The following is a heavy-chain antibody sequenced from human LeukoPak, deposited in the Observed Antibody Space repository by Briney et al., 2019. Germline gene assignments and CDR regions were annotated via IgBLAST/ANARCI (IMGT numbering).Heavy chain of an antibody. V-gene: IGHV3-48*03. CDR1: GFPLSSYE. CDR3: ARGWDYGDYGPFDY. D-gene: IGHD4-17*01. CDR2: ISSSGSTI. Sequence: QPGGSLRLSCAASGFPLSSYEMNWVRRAPGRGVEGGSYISSSGSTIYYADSVKGRFPISRDNAKNSLYLQMNSLRAEDTAVYYCARGWDYGDYGPFDYWGQGTLVTVSS. J-gene: IGHJ4*02.